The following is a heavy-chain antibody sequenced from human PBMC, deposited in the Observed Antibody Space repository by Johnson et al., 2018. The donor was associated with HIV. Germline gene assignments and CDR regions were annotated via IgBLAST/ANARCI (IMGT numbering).Heavy chain of an antibody. V-gene: IGHV3-9*01. CDR3: AREGGGGLDDAFDI. J-gene: IGHJ3*02. CDR2: ISWNGGSI. Sequence: VQLVESGGGLVKPGGSLRLSCVASGFTFDDYGMHWVRQAPGKGLEWVSGISWNGGSIGYADSVKGRFTIARDNAKNSLYLQMNSLRAEDTALYYCAREGGGGLDDAFDIWGQGTMVTVSS. D-gene: IGHD3-16*01. CDR1: GFTFDDYG.